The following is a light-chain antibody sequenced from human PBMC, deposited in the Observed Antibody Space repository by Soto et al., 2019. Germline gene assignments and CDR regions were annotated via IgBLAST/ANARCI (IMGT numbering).Light chain of an antibody. CDR2: KAS. Sequence: DIQMTQSPSTLSASVGDRVTITCRASQSISTWLAWYQQKPGKAPKLLIYKASTLEGGVTSRFSGTGSGTEFTLTISSLQPDDFATYSCQQYNSYRYTVGQGTKLVIK. CDR3: QQYNSYRYT. J-gene: IGKJ2*01. V-gene: IGKV1-5*03. CDR1: QSISTW.